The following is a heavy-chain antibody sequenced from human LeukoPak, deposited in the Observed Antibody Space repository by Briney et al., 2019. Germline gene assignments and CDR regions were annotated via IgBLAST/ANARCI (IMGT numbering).Heavy chain of an antibody. CDR1: GFTFSSYA. CDR2: ISFTGSST. CDR3: ARGRGLGVVSPYFDY. Sequence: GGSLRLSCAASGFTFSSYAMTWVRQAPGQGLEWVSAISFTGSSTYYADSVKGRFTISRDNSKNIVSLQMNNLRAEDTAVYYCARGRGLGVVSPYFDYWGQGTLVTVSS. V-gene: IGHV3-23*01. D-gene: IGHD3-3*01. J-gene: IGHJ4*02.